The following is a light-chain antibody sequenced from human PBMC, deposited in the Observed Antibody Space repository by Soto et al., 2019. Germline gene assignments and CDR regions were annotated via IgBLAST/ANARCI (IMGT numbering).Light chain of an antibody. Sequence: EIVMTQSPAPLSVSPGAPATLSCRASQSVSSYLAWYQHRPGQAPRLLIYDASTRATGIPARFSGSGSGTEFTLTISGLQSEDFAVYSCQQCSDWPLFTFGQGTRLEIK. CDR3: QQCSDWPLFT. V-gene: IGKV3-15*01. CDR1: QSVSSY. J-gene: IGKJ5*01. CDR2: DAS.